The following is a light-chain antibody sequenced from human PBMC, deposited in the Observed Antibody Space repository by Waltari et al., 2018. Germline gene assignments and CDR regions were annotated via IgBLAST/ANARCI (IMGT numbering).Light chain of an antibody. J-gene: IGKJ2*01. CDR2: GAS. V-gene: IGKV3-20*01. CDR1: QSVSSNY. CDR3: QQYGSSPLYT. Sequence: EIVLTQSPATLSLSPGERATLSCRASQSVSSNYLAWYQQKPGQAPRLLIYGASSRATGIPDRFSGSGSGTDFTLTISRLEPEDFVVYYCQQYGSSPLYTFGQGTKLEIK.